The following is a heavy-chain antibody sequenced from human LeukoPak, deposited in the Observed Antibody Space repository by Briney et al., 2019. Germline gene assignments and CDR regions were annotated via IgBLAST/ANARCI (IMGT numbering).Heavy chain of an antibody. Sequence: PGGSLRLSRVASGFTFGNYAMHWVRQAPGKGLEWVSGISWNSGSIGYAGSVKGRFTISRDNAKNSLYLQMNSLRAEDTAVYYCARIGIVEANFDYWGQGTLVTVSS. J-gene: IGHJ4*02. V-gene: IGHV3-9*01. D-gene: IGHD1-26*01. CDR2: ISWNSGSI. CDR3: ARIGIVEANFDY. CDR1: GFTFGNYA.